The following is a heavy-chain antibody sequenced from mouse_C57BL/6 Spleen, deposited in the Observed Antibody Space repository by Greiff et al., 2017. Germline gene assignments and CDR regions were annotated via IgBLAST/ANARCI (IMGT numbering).Heavy chain of an antibody. Sequence: EVQRVESGGGLVQPGGSLSLSCAASGFTFTDYYMSWVRQPPGKALEWLGFIRNKANGYTTEYSASVKGRFTISRDNSQSILYLQMNAMSAEDSATYYCARYAYGSSYWYFDVWGTGTTVTVSS. D-gene: IGHD1-1*01. CDR3: ARYAYGSSYWYFDV. CDR2: IRNKANGYTT. J-gene: IGHJ1*03. CDR1: GFTFTDYY. V-gene: IGHV7-3*01.